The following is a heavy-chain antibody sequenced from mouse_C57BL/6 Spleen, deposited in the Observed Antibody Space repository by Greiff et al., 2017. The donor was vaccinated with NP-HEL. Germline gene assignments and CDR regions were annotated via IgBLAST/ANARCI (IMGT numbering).Heavy chain of an antibody. CDR3: ASNYDVSFDY. Sequence: VQPGGTDISRYWMSWVRRAPGKGLEWIGETNPDSSTINYAPSLKDKFIISRDNAKNTLYLQMSKVRSEDTALYYCASNYDVSFDYWGQGTTLTVSS. V-gene: IGHV4-1*01. CDR1: ISRYW. J-gene: IGHJ2*01. D-gene: IGHD2-4*01. CDR2: TNPDSSTI.